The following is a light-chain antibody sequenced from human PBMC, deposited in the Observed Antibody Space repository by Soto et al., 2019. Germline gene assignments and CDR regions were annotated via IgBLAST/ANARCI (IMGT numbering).Light chain of an antibody. CDR3: SSYTSSSTLV. J-gene: IGLJ2*01. CDR1: SSDVGGYNY. V-gene: IGLV2-14*01. CDR2: DVS. Sequence: QSALTQPASVSGSPGQSITISCTGTSSDVGGYNYVSWYQQHPGKAPKLMIYDVSNRPSGVSNRFSGSTSANTAPRTISGLQDEDEADYYCSSYTSSSTLVFGGGTKVTVL.